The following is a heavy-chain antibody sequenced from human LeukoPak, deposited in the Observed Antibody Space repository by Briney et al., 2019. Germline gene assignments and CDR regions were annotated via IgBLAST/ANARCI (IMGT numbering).Heavy chain of an antibody. Sequence: GSSVKVSCKVSGYTLTELSMHWVRQAPGKGREWMGGFDPEDGETTYAQKFQGRVTMTEDTSTDTAYMELSSLRSEDTAVYYCATFRPLSGSYFDYWGQGTLVTVSS. CDR1: GYTLTELS. CDR2: FDPEDGET. J-gene: IGHJ4*02. V-gene: IGHV1-24*01. D-gene: IGHD1-26*01. CDR3: ATFRPLSGSYFDY.